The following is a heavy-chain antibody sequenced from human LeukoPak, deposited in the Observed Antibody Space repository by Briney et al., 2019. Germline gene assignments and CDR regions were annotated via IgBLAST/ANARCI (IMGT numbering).Heavy chain of an antibody. CDR1: GGPLSTYY. D-gene: IGHD6-19*01. CDR2: IHQSGST. CDR3: SREQYTSGGSGWFGMDV. J-gene: IGHJ6*02. Sequence: SETLSLTCSVSGGPLSTYYWTWTRQPPGKGLEWIGFIHQSGSTEYNPSLKSRVTMSLDTSRNQFSLRMSTVTAADTAVYYCSREQYTSGGSGWFGMDVWGQGTTVTVSS. V-gene: IGHV4-59*12.